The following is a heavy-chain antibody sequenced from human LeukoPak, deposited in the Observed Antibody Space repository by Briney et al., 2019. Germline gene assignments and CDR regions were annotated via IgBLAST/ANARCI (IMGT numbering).Heavy chain of an antibody. J-gene: IGHJ6*03. CDR3: ARDAYCSSTSCYLDV. CDR2: VSYDGSEK. V-gene: IGHV3-30*03. CDR1: GFTFSSYG. D-gene: IGHD2-2*01. Sequence: GGSLRLSCAASGFTFSSYGIHWVRQAPGKGLEWVAVVSYDGSEKYYADSVKGRLTISRDKSKNTVSLQVNSLRAEDTAVYYCARDAYCSSTSCYLDVWGKGTTVTVSS.